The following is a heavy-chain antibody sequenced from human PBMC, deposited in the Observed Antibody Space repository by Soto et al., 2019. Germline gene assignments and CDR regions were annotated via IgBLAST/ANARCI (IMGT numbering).Heavy chain of an antibody. CDR1: GYNFGSDW. V-gene: IGHV5-51*01. CDR3: ASQINYICES. D-gene: IGHD4-4*01. CDR2: IQPGGSDL. Sequence: ESLKISCKGSGYNFGSDWFGWVRQMPGKGLEWMGIIQPGGSDLRYSASFEGQVTISADKSMNTAYLQWSSLKASDTPMYYCASQINYICESWGQGTQVTDSS. J-gene: IGHJ5*02.